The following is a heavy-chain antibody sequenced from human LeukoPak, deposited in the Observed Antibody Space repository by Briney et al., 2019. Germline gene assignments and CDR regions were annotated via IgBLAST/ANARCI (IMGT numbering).Heavy chain of an antibody. CDR2: ISSSGSTI. CDR1: GFTFSDYY. CDR3: ARDRYYDSSGYYGP. J-gene: IGHJ5*02. Sequence: KAGGSLRLSCAASGFTFSDYYMSWLRQAPGKGLERVSYISSSGSTIYYADSVKGRFTISRDNAKNSLYLQMNSLRAEDTAVYYCARDRYYDSSGYYGPWGQGTLVTVSS. D-gene: IGHD3-22*01. V-gene: IGHV3-11*01.